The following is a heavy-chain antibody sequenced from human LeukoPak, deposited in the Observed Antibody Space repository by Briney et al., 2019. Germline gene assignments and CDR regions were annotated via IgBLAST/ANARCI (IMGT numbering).Heavy chain of an antibody. CDR3: ALSGRYFDY. CDR2: IYTSGSN. J-gene: IGHJ4*02. V-gene: IGHV4-4*07. Sequence: PSETLSLTCTVSGVSISSYYWSWLRQPAGKGVEWIGRIYTSGSNNYNPSLKSRVTMSVGTSKNQFSLKLSSVTAADTAVYYCALSGRYFDYWGQGTLVTVSS. D-gene: IGHD6-19*01. CDR1: GVSISSYY.